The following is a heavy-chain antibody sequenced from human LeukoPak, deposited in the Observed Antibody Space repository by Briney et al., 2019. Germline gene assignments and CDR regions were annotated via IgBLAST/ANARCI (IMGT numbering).Heavy chain of an antibody. J-gene: IGHJ4*02. CDR1: GFTFSNAW. CDR3: ARAFHVDY. Sequence: GGSLRLSCAASGFTFSNAWMSWVRQAPGKGLEWVAVISYDGSNKYYADSVKGRFTISRDNSKNTLYLQMNSLRAEDTAVYYCARAFHVDYWGQGTLVTVSS. V-gene: IGHV3-30-3*01. CDR2: ISYDGSNK.